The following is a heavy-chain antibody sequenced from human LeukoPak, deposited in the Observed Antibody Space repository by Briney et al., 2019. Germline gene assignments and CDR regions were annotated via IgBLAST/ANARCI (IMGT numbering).Heavy chain of an antibody. Sequence: ASVKVSCKASGYTFTGYYMHWVRQAPGQGLEWMGWINPNSGGTNYAQKFQGRVTMTRDTSLSTAYMELSRLRSDDTAVYYCARASYYYDSSGYWVDAFDIWGQGTMVAVSP. V-gene: IGHV1-2*02. CDR3: ARASYYYDSSGYWVDAFDI. CDR1: GYTFTGYY. CDR2: INPNSGGT. D-gene: IGHD3-22*01. J-gene: IGHJ3*02.